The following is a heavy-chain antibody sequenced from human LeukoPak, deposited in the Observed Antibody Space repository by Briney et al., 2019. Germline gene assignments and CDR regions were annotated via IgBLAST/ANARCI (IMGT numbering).Heavy chain of an antibody. D-gene: IGHD3-3*01. CDR2: ISGSGGST. V-gene: IGHV3-23*01. CDR3: ARGNYDFWSGYDDAFDI. J-gene: IGHJ3*02. CDR1: GFTFSSYA. Sequence: GGSLRLSCAASGFTFSSYAMSWVRQAPGKGLEWVSAISGSGGSTYYADSVKGRFTISRDNAKNSLYLQMNSLRAEDTAVYYCARGNYDFWSGYDDAFDIWGQGTMVTVSS.